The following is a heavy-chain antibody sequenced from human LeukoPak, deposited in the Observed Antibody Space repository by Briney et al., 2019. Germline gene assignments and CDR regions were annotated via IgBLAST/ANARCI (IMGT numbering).Heavy chain of an antibody. J-gene: IGHJ4*02. CDR1: GFTFGNYG. Sequence: PGGSLRLPCAASGFTFGNYGMSWVRQAPGKGLEWVSGINWNGGSTGYADSVEGRFTIFRDNAKNSQYLQMNSLRVEDTALYYCARAQTYGDSRLLLDYWGQGTLVTVSS. V-gene: IGHV3-20*04. CDR3: ARAQTYGDSRLLLDY. CDR2: INWNGGST. D-gene: IGHD4-17*01.